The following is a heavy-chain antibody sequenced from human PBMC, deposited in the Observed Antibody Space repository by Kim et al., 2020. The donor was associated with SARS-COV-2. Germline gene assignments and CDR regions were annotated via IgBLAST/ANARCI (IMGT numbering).Heavy chain of an antibody. D-gene: IGHD3-9*01. Sequence: GVSLRLSCAASGFTFSSYAMSWVRQAPGKGLEWVSAISGSGASTYYADSVKGRFTISRDNSKNTLYLQMNSLRAEDTAVYYCAKAGGDILTGYPRLGWFDPWGQGTLVTVSS. CDR3: AKAGGDILTGYPRLGWFDP. J-gene: IGHJ5*02. V-gene: IGHV3-23*01. CDR1: GFTFSSYA. CDR2: ISGSGAST.